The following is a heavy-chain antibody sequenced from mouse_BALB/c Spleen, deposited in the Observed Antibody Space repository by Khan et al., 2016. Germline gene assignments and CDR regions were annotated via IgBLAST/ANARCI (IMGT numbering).Heavy chain of an antibody. CDR1: GFNIKDTY. D-gene: IGHD2-1*01. Sequence: VQLQQSGAELVKPGASVKLSCTASGFNIKDTYMHWVKQRPEQGLEWIGRIDPANGNTKYDPKFQGKATITADTSSNTAYLQLSSLTSEDTAVYYCARGRGNYGGAMDYWGQGTSVTVSS. V-gene: IGHV14-3*02. CDR3: ARGRGNYGGAMDY. J-gene: IGHJ4*01. CDR2: IDPANGNT.